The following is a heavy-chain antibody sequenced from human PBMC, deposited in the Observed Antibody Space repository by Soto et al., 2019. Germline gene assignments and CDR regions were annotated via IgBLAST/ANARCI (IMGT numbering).Heavy chain of an antibody. CDR1: GYTFTNND. Sequence: AASVKVSCKASGYTFTNNDVSWVRQATGQGLEWMGWMNPGSGDTGYAQKFQGRVTMTRDISIATAYMGLNSLTSEDTAIYYCARMESFGSLNWFDPWGQGTLVTVSS. J-gene: IGHJ5*02. V-gene: IGHV1-8*02. CDR2: MNPGSGDT. D-gene: IGHD5-18*01. CDR3: ARMESFGSLNWFDP.